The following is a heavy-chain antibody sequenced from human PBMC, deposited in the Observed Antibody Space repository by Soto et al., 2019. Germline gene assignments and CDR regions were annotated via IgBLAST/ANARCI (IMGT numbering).Heavy chain of an antibody. CDR2: IYYSGST. V-gene: IGHV4-59*01. D-gene: IGHD1-26*01. CDR1: GGSISSYY. CDR3: ARVPYSGSYLIFDH. Sequence: SETLSLTCTVSGGSISSYYWSWIRQPPGKGLEWIGYIYYSGSTNYNPSLKSRVTISVDTSKNQFSLKLSSVTAADTAVYYCARVPYSGSYLIFDHWGQGTLVTVSS. J-gene: IGHJ4*02.